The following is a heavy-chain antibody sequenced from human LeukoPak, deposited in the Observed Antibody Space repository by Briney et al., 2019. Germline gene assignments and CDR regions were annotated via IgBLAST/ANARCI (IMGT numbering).Heavy chain of an antibody. V-gene: IGHV3-66*01. D-gene: IGHD3-10*01. CDR3: ARALLWFGELRPVPFDY. J-gene: IGHJ4*02. CDR1: GFAVSSNY. Sequence: GGSLRLSCAASGFAVSSNYMSWVRQAPGKGLEWVSVIYSGGSTYYADSVKGRFTISRDNSKNTLYLQMNSLRAEDTAVYYCARALLWFGELRPVPFDYWGQGTLVTVSS. CDR2: IYSGGST.